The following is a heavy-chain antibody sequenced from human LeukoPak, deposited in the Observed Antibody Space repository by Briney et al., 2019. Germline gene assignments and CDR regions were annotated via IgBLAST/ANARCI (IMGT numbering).Heavy chain of an antibody. CDR2: IIPIFGTA. V-gene: IGHV1-69*05. CDR3: ARAEPIAVAAAFDY. D-gene: IGHD6-19*01. CDR1: GGTFSSYA. J-gene: IGHJ4*02. Sequence: SVKVSRKASGGTFSSYAISWVRQAPGQGLEWMGGIIPIFGTANYAQKFQGRVTITTDESTSTAYMELSSLRSEDTAVYYCARAEPIAVAAAFDYWGQGTLVTVSS.